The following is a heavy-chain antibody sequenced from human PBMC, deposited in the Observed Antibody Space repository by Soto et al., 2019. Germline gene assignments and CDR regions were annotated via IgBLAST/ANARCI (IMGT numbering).Heavy chain of an antibody. CDR3: AVLDYGGNRWYFDL. J-gene: IGHJ2*01. Sequence: SVKVSCKASGGTFSSYAISWVRQAPGQGLEWMGGIIPIFGTANYAQKFQGRVTITADGSTSTAYMELSSLRSEDTAVYYCAVLDYGGNRWYFDLWGRGTLVTVSS. D-gene: IGHD4-17*01. CDR1: GGTFSSYA. CDR2: IIPIFGTA. V-gene: IGHV1-69*13.